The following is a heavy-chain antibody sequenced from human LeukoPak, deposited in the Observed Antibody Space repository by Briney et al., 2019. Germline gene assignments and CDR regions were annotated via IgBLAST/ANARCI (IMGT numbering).Heavy chain of an antibody. J-gene: IGHJ4*02. CDR1: GFTFSSYA. D-gene: IGHD3-22*01. CDR3: ARVIYDSSGYYSAPDY. Sequence: GGSLGLSCAASGFTFSSYAMHWVRQAPGKGLEWVAVISYDGSNKYYADSVKGRFTISRDNSKNTLYLQMNSLRAEDTAVYYCARVIYDSSGYYSAPDYWGQGTLVTVSS. CDR2: ISYDGSNK. V-gene: IGHV3-30*04.